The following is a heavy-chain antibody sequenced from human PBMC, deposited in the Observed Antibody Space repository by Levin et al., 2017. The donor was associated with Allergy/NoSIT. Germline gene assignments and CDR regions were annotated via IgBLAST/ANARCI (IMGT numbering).Heavy chain of an antibody. CDR1: GGSISGGGYH. Sequence: SETLSLTCTVSGGSISGGGYHWTWIRQHPEKGLEWIGYIYYSGSTFYNPSLKSRLMISVDTSKNQFSLNVSSVTAADTAVYYCAREDGSTGEFWRQGALFAVAS. J-gene: IGHJ4*02. CDR3: AREDGSTGEF. V-gene: IGHV4-31*03. CDR2: IYYSGST. D-gene: IGHD2-2*03.